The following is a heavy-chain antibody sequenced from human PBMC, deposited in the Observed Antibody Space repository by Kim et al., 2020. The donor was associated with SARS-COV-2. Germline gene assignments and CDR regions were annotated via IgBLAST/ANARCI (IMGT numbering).Heavy chain of an antibody. D-gene: IGHD3-10*01. V-gene: IGHV5-51*01. Sequence: GESLKISCKGSGYSFTSHWIAWVRQMPGKGLEWMGIIYPGDSDTRYSPSFQGQVTISADKSISTAYLQWSSLKASDTAMYYCARDSSGTYYSWNGMDVWGQGTTVTVYS. CDR1: GYSFTSHW. J-gene: IGHJ6*02. CDR3: ARDSSGTYYSWNGMDV. CDR2: IYPGDSDT.